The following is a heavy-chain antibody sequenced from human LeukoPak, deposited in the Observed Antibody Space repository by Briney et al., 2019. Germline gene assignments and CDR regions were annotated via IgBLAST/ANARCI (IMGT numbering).Heavy chain of an antibody. D-gene: IGHD2-8*02. J-gene: IGHJ5*02. Sequence: ASVKVSCKASGYTFANYGISWVRRAPGRGLEWLGWINTDNGDTNYGATNYAQNLQDRVTLTTDASTSTAYMELRNLRSDDTAFYFCAREEGHCTGSPRCYGDYYWFDPWGQGTLVTVSS. V-gene: IGHV1-18*01. CDR3: AREEGHCTGSPRCYGDYYWFDP. CDR1: GYTFANYG. CDR2: INTDNGDTNYGAT.